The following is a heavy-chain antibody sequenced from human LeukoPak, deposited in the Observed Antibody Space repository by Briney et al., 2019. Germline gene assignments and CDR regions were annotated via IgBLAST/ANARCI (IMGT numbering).Heavy chain of an antibody. D-gene: IGHD3-22*01. V-gene: IGHV4-39*07. Sequence: SETLSLTCTVSGGSISSSSYYWGWLRQPPGKGLEWIGSIYYSGSTYYNPSLKSRVTISVDTSKNQFSLKLSSVTAADTAVYYCASGYYYDSSGYWGDAFDIWGQGTMVTVSS. CDR3: ASGYYYDSSGYWGDAFDI. CDR2: IYYSGST. J-gene: IGHJ3*02. CDR1: GGSISSSSYY.